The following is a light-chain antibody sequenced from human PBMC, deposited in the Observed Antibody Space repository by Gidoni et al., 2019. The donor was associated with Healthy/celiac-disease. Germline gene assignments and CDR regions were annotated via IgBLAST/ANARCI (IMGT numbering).Light chain of an antibody. J-gene: IGLJ2*01. V-gene: IGLV3-1*01. CDR1: KLGDKY. CDR3: QAWDSSTAV. CDR2: QDS. Sequence: SELNQPPPVSVSPGQTASITYSGDKLGDKYACWYQQKPGQSPVLVIYQDSKRPSGIPERFSGSNSGNTATLTISGTQAMDEADYYCQAWDSSTAVFGGGTKLTVL.